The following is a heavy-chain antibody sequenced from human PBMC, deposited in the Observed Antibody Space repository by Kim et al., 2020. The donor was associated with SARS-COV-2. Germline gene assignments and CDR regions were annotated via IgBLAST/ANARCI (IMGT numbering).Heavy chain of an antibody. D-gene: IGHD5-12*01. V-gene: IGHV3-30*18. J-gene: IGHJ5*02. CDR2: ISYDGSNK. CDR1: GFTFSSYG. Sequence: GGSLRLSCAASGFTFSSYGMHWVRQAPGKGLEWVAVISYDGSNKYYADSVKGRFTISRDNSKNTLYLQMNSLRAEDTAVYYCAKDLRATTETRDEDWFDP. CDR3: AKDLRATTETRDEDWFDP.